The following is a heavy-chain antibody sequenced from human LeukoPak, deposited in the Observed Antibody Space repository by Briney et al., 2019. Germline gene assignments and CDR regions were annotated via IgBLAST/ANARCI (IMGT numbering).Heavy chain of an antibody. D-gene: IGHD2-2*01. CDR2: IYTSGST. CDR3: ARSVPAGKGYYYYMDV. J-gene: IGHJ6*03. CDR1: GGSSSSYY. Sequence: SETLSLTCTVSGGSSSSYYWSWIRQPAGKGLEWIGRIYTSGSTNYNPSLKSRVTMSVDTSKNQFSLKLSSVTAADTAVYYCARSVPAGKGYYYYMDVWGKGTTVTVSS. V-gene: IGHV4-4*07.